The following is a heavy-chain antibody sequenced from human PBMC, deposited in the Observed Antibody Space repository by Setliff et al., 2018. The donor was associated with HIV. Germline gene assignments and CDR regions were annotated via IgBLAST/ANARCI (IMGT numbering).Heavy chain of an antibody. V-gene: IGHV4-38-2*02. CDR2: FHHSGST. Sequence: PSETLSLTCSVSGYSINTAYYWGWIRQSPGKGLEWIGGFHHSGSTHYNPSLKSRVTISGQTSNNQFSLNLTSVTAADTAVYYCAREEKLSAVAGTMYYYYAMDVWGQGTTVTVSS. D-gene: IGHD6-19*01. CDR3: AREEKLSAVAGTMYYYYAMDV. CDR1: GYSINTAYY. J-gene: IGHJ6*02.